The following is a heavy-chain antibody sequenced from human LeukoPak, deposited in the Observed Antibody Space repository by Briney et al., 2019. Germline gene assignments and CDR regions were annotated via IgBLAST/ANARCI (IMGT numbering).Heavy chain of an antibody. CDR2: IKQDGDDE. J-gene: IGHJ3*02. Sequence: GGSLRLSCAASGFTFSSYRMNWVRQAPGKGLEWVANIKQDGDDEYYVDSVKGRFTISRDNAKNSLFLQMNSLRAEDTAVYYCVRGHGAFDIWGQGTMVSVSS. CDR1: GFTFSSYR. V-gene: IGHV3-7*04. CDR3: VRGHGAFDI.